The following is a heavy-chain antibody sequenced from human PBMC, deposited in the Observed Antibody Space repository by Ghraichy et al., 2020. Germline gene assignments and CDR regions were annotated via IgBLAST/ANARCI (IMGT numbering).Heavy chain of an antibody. CDR3: AGSFVIIRYFKL. CDR1: NGSLSSSNYY. CDR2: MHHSGST. D-gene: IGHD2-21*01. V-gene: IGHV4-39*01. Sequence: SETLSLTCTVSNGSLSSSNYYWGWIRQPPGKGLEWIGSMHHSGSTYYNPSLKSRLTMSVDTSKNQFSLKLSSVTAADTAVYYCAGSFVIIRYFKLWGRGTLVTVSS. J-gene: IGHJ2*01.